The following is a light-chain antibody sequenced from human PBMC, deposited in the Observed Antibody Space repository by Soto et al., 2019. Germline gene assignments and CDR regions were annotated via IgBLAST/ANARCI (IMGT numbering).Light chain of an antibody. J-gene: IGLJ1*01. V-gene: IGLV2-8*01. CDR3: CSYGGGNNFYV. Sequence: QSVLTQPPSASGSPGQSVTISCTGTSSGIGTYDYVSWYQHLPDKAPKLIIYEVSKRPSGVPDCFSGSKSGNTASLTVSGLQAEDEGDYYCCSYGGGNNFYVFGTGTKVTVL. CDR1: SSGIGTYDY. CDR2: EVS.